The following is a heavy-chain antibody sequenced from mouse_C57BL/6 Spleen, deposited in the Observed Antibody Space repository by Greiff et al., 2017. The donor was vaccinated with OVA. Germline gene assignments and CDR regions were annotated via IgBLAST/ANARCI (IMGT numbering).Heavy chain of an antibody. D-gene: IGHD1-1*01. J-gene: IGHJ4*01. Sequence: EVKLVESGGGLVQPGGSLSLSCAASGFTFTDYYMSWVRQPPGKALEWLGFIRNKANGYTTAYSVSVQGRFTISRDNSQSIIYLQMNALRAEDSATYYCARTLYYYGSRDYYAMDDWGQGTSVTVSS. CDR2: IRNKANGYTT. CDR1: GFTFTDYY. CDR3: ARTLYYYGSRDYYAMDD. V-gene: IGHV7-3*01.